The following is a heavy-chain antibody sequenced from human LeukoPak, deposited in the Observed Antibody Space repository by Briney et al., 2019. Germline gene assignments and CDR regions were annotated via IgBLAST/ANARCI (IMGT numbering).Heavy chain of an antibody. CDR2: INHSGYT. D-gene: IGHD4-17*01. CDR1: GVSFDDYY. Sequence: SETLSLTCAVSGVSFDDYYWAWVRQTPGKGLEWIGEINHSGYTNDSPSLKSRATLSVDTSSKQFSLNLRSVTVADAGIYYCTRMTTGHDYWGQGTLVTVSS. J-gene: IGHJ4*02. V-gene: IGHV4-34*04. CDR3: TRMTTGHDY.